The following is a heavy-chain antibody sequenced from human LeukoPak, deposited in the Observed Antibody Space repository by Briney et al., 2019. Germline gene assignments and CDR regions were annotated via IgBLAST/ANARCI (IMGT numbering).Heavy chain of an antibody. V-gene: IGHV4-34*01. CDR2: INHSGST. CDR1: VGSFSGYY. CDR3: ARGLGVDDAFDI. Sequence: SETLSLTCAVYVGSFSGYYWSWIRQPPGKGLEWIGEINHSGSTNYNPSLKSRVTISVDTSKNQFSLKLSSVTAADTAVYYCARGLGVDDAFDIWGQGTMVTVSS. J-gene: IGHJ3*02. D-gene: IGHD3-3*01.